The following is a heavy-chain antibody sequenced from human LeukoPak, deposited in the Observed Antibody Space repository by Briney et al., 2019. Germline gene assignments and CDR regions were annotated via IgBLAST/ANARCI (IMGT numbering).Heavy chain of an antibody. D-gene: IGHD6-19*01. CDR2: ISSNGGST. CDR3: AKDHVYSSGWTTDFDY. V-gene: IGHV3-64*04. Sequence: GGSLRLSCSASGFTFSSYAMHWVRQAPGKGLEYVSAISSNGGSTYSADSVKGRFTISRDNSKNTLYLQMNSLRAEDTAVYYCAKDHVYSSGWTTDFDYWGQGTLVTVSS. CDR1: GFTFSSYA. J-gene: IGHJ4*02.